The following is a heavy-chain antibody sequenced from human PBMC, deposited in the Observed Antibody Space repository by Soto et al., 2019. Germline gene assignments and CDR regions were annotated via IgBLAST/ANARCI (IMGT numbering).Heavy chain of an antibody. CDR3: VRDRDWAFEI. D-gene: IGHD3-9*01. CDR1: GYTLSDYS. V-gene: IGHV3-48*02. CDR2: FGTSRKYI. Sequence: PGWSLRLSCVASGYTLSDYSMNLVRQAPGKGLEWVSYFGTSRKYIYYADSVRGRFTISRDDAKNSLYLQLNSLRDEDTALYYCVRDRDWAFEIWGKGTMVTVSS. J-gene: IGHJ3*02.